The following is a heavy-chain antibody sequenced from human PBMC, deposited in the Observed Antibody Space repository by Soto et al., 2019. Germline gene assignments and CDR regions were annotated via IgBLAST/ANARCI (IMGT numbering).Heavy chain of an antibody. CDR1: GYTFTSYG. Sequence: QVQLVQSGAEVKKPGASVKVSCKASGYTFTSYGISWVRQAPGQGLEWMGWISDYNGNTNYAQKLQGRVTMTTDTSTSTADMELRSLRSDDTAVYYCARVPTDIVEPHYYFDYSCQGTLVTVSS. CDR3: ARVPTDIVEPHYYFDY. V-gene: IGHV1-18*01. J-gene: IGHJ4*02. D-gene: IGHD2-15*01. CDR2: ISDYNGNT.